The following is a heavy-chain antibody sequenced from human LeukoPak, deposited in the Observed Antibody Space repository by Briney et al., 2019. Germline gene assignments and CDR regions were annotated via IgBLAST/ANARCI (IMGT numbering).Heavy chain of an antibody. Sequence: ASVKVSCKTSGYTFTAYHMHWVQQAPGQGLEWMGWINPNSGGTNYAQKFQGRVTMTRDTSTSTSYMELNNLTPDDTAVYYCASGSQLDYWGQGTLVTVSS. CDR3: ASGSQLDY. V-gene: IGHV1-2*02. CDR2: INPNSGGT. J-gene: IGHJ4*02. D-gene: IGHD5-24*01. CDR1: GYTFTAYH.